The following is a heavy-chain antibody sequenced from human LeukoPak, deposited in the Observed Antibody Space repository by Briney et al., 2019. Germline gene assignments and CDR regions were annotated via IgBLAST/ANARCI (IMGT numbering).Heavy chain of an antibody. D-gene: IGHD3-9*01. J-gene: IGHJ4*02. V-gene: IGHV3-23*01. CDR1: GFTFSDYY. CDR2: ISGSGGST. Sequence: GGSLRLSCAASGFTFSDYYMSWLRQAPGKGLEWVSAISGSGGSTYYADSVKGRFTISRDNSKNTLYLQMNSLRAEDTAVYYCVTDILTGYDYWGQGTLVTVSS. CDR3: VTDILTGYDY.